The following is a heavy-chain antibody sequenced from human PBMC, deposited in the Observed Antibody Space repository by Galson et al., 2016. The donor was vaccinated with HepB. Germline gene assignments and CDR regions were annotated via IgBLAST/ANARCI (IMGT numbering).Heavy chain of an antibody. Sequence: SVKVSCKASGGTFSSDAISWVRQAPGQGLEWMGGIIAVFGTANYAQKFQGRVAITADESTSTAYMELSSLRSEDTAVYYCARSPIVWGSVYHYYGIDGWGQGTTVTVSS. CDR2: IIAVFGTA. V-gene: IGHV1-69*13. D-gene: IGHD3-16*01. CDR1: GGTFSSDA. CDR3: ARSPIVWGSVYHYYGIDG. J-gene: IGHJ6*02.